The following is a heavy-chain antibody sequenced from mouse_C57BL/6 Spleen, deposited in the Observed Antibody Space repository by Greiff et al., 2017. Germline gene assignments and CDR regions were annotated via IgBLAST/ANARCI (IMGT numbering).Heavy chain of an antibody. CDR1: GYTFTSYW. D-gene: IGHD2-1*01. Sequence: VKLQQPGAELVRPGSSVKLSCKASGYTFTSYWMHWVKQRPIQGLEWIGNIDPSDSETHYNQKFKDKATLTVDKSSSTAYMQLSSLTSEDSAVYYCARVYGNGDYWGQGTTLTVSS. CDR3: ARVYGNGDY. J-gene: IGHJ2*01. CDR2: IDPSDSET. V-gene: IGHV1-52*01.